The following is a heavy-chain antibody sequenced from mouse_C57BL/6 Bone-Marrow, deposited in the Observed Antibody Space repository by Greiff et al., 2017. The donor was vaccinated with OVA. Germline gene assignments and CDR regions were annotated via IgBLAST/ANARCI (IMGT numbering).Heavy chain of an antibody. CDR1: GFTFSSYA. V-gene: IGHV5-9-1*02. D-gene: IGHD1-1*01. CDR2: ISSGGDYI. Sequence: EVKLEESGEGLVKPGGSLKLSCAASGFTFSSYAMSWVRQTPEKRLEWVAYISSGGDYIYYADTVKGRFTISRDNARNTLYLQMSSLKSEDTAMYYCTRDTTVVAFDYWGQGTTLTVSS. CDR3: TRDTTVVAFDY. J-gene: IGHJ2*01.